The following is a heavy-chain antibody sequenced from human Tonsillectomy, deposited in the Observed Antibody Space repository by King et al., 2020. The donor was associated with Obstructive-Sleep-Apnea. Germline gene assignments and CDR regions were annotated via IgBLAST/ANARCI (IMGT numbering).Heavy chain of an antibody. J-gene: IGHJ4*02. CDR2: ISSSSSTI. D-gene: IGHD6-19*01. Sequence: QLVQSGGGLVQPGGSLRLSCAASGFTFSTYTMNWVRQAPGKGLEWVSYISSSSSTIYYADSVKGRFTISRDNATNSLYLQMNSLRAEDTAVYYCARGDELGWDYWGQGTLVTVSS. V-gene: IGHV3-48*04. CDR1: GFTFSTYT. CDR3: ARGDELGWDY.